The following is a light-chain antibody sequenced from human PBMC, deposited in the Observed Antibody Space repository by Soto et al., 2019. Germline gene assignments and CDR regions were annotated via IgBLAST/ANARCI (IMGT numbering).Light chain of an antibody. Sequence: VMSRSPLSLAVIRGGPAASSCRCCQRLPRSSGYNYVDWYLQKPGQSPRVRINLGSIRASGGPDRFMGRGSGTDFTLTISRVEAGEVGIYCCMQDLQTPTSFGRGTRLEI. CDR2: LGS. CDR3: MQDLQTPTS. CDR1: QRLPRSSGYNY. J-gene: IGKJ5*01. V-gene: IGKV2-28*01.